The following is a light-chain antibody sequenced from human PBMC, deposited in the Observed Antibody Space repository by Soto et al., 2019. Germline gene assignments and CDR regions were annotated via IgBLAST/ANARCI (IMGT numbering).Light chain of an antibody. Sequence: DIQMTQSPSTLSASVGDTVTVTCRASQSVSGWLAWYQQKPGEAPKLLIYDASALPRGVPARFSGSGSGTKFTLTLASMKKDDFATYYCKQYETFSRTFGPGTKVDIK. CDR3: KQYETFSRT. V-gene: IGKV1-5*01. CDR2: DAS. CDR1: QSVSGW. J-gene: IGKJ1*01.